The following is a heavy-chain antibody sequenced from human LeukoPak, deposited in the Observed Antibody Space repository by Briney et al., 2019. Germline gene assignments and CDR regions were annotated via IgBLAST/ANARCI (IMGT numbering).Heavy chain of an antibody. V-gene: IGHV1-69*13. CDR1: GGTFSSYA. Sequence: ASVKVSCKASGGTFSSYAISWVRQAPGQGLEWMGGIIPIFGAPNYAQKFQGRATITADESTSTAYMELSSLRSEDAAVYYCARCYDLWSGYYRWLDPWGQGTLVTVSS. CDR3: ARCYDLWSGYYRWLDP. J-gene: IGHJ5*02. D-gene: IGHD3-3*01. CDR2: IIPIFGAP.